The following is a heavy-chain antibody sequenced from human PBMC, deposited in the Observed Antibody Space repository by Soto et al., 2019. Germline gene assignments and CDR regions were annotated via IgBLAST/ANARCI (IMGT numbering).Heavy chain of an antibody. CDR1: GFTFSSYG. CDR2: ISYDGSNK. J-gene: IGHJ4*02. Sequence: GGSLRLSCAASGFTFSSYGMHWVRQAPGKGLEWVAVISYDGSNKYYADSVKGRFTISRDNSKNTLYLQMNSLRAEDTAVYYCAKAVAHIDYWGQGTLVTVSS. CDR3: AKAVAHIDY. D-gene: IGHD2-15*01. V-gene: IGHV3-30*18.